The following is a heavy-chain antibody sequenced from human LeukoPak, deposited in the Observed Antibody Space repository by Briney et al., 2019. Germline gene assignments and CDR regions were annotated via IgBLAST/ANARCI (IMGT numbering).Heavy chain of an antibody. CDR1: GFTFSSYW. CDR3: ARDLMPYVDPEYFDH. Sequence: GGSLRLSCAASGFTFSSYWMSWVRQAPGKGLEWVANIKQDGSEKYYVDSVKGRFTISRDNAKNSLYLQMNSLRAEDTAVYYCARDLMPYVDPEYFDHWGQGTLVTVSS. CDR2: IKQDGSEK. V-gene: IGHV3-7*01. D-gene: IGHD3-9*01. J-gene: IGHJ4*02.